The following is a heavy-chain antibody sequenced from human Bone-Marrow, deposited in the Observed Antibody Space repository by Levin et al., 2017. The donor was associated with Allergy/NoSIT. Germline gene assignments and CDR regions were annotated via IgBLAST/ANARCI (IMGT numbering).Heavy chain of an antibody. Sequence: SQTLSLTCTVSGGSITSSSYFWGWIRQPPGKGLGWIGSIYYSGSTYYNPSLKSRVTISVDTSKNPFSLKLSSVTAADKAIYYCAREYSSSSGKAFDIWGQGTMVTVSS. V-gene: IGHV4-39*02. CDR3: AREYSSSSGKAFDI. CDR1: GGSITSSSYF. CDR2: IYYSGST. J-gene: IGHJ3*02. D-gene: IGHD6-13*01.